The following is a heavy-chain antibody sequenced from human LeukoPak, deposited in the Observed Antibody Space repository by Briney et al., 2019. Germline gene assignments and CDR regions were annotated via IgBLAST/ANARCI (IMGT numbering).Heavy chain of an antibody. CDR1: GGSISSGDYY. CDR2: IYYSGST. Sequence: PSQTLSLTCTVSGGSISSGDYYWSWLRQPPGKGPEWIGYIYYSGSTYYNPPLKSRVTISVDTSKNQFSLKLSSVTAADTAVYYCARWASRSKESTMGTAIPYGDYYFDYWGQGTLVTVSS. D-gene: IGHD4-17*01. V-gene: IGHV4-30-4*01. J-gene: IGHJ4*02. CDR3: ARWASRSKESTMGTAIPYGDYYFDY.